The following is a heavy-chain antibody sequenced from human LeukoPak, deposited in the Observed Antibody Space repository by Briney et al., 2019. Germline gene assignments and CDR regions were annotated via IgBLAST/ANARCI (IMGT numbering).Heavy chain of an antibody. CDR3: ARGEAAAGPNDI. Sequence: ASVKVSCKASGYTFTSYGISWVRQAPGQGLEWMGWINPNSGGTNYAQKFQGRVTMTRDTSISTAYMELSRLRSDDTAVYYCARGEAAAGPNDIWGQGTMVTVSS. CDR2: INPNSGGT. D-gene: IGHD6-13*01. J-gene: IGHJ3*02. CDR1: GYTFTSYG. V-gene: IGHV1-2*02.